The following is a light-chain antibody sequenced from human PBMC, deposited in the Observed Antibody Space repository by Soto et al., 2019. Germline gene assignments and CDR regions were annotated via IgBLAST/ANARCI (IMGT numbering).Light chain of an antibody. CDR1: QSVSSSY. CDR2: DAS. V-gene: IGKV3-20*01. Sequence: EIVLTQSPGTLSLSPGERATLSCRASQSVSSSYLAWYQQKPGQAPRLLIYDASNRATGIPARFSGSGSGTDFTLTISSLQPDDFATYYCQQYNSYPWTFGQGTKVDIK. CDR3: QQYNSYPWT. J-gene: IGKJ1*01.